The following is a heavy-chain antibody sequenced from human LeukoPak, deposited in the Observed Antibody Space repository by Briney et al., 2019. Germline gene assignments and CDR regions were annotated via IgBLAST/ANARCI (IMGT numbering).Heavy chain of an antibody. CDR2: NNGDGSTT. CDR3: ARDPRNIGLAP. J-gene: IGHJ5*02. Sequence: PGGSLRLSCVASGFSLSGYWMYWVRQAPGKGLMYISRNNGDGSTTNYADLVKGRFTMSRDNVKNTLYLQMNSLRAEDTAAYYCARDPRNIGLAPWGQGTLVTVSS. D-gene: IGHD5-12*01. CDR1: GFSLSGYW. V-gene: IGHV3-74*01.